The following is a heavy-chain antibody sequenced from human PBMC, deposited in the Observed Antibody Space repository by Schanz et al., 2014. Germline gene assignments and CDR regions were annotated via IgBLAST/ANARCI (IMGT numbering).Heavy chain of an antibody. D-gene: IGHD3-16*01. V-gene: IGHV3-74*02. CDR3: ARGAGGLDT. CDR1: GFTFSSYG. J-gene: IGHJ5*02. CDR2: TSNDGSFT. Sequence: VQLVESGGGVVQPGRSLRLSCAASGFTFSSYGMHWVRQAPGKGLVWVSRTSNDGSFTTFADSVKGRFTISRDNTRNTLYLQMNSLSAEDTAVYYCARGAGGLDTWGQGTPVTVSS.